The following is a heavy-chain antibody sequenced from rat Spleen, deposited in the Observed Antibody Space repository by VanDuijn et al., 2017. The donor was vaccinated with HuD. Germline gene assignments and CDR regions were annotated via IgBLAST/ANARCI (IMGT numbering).Heavy chain of an antibody. D-gene: IGHD1-6*01. Sequence: EVQLVESGGGLVQPGRSLKLSCAASGFTFSNYYMAWVRQAPTKGLEWVAYISTGGGNTYYRDSVKGRFTISRDNAKSSLYLQMDSLRSEDTATYYCTTEGMYTTDYYYRYWGQGVMVTVSS. V-gene: IGHV5-27*01. CDR3: TTEGMYTTDYYYRY. CDR2: ISTGGGNT. CDR1: GFTFSNYY. J-gene: IGHJ2*01.